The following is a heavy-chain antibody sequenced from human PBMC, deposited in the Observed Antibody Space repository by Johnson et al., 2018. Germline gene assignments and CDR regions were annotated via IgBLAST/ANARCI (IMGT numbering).Heavy chain of an antibody. Sequence: QVQLVESGGGVVQPGRSLRLSCAASGFTFSSYGMHWVRQAPGKGLEWVAVISYDGSNKYYADSVKGRFTISRDNSKNTLYLQMNSLRAEDTAVYYCATVTSYYYGMDVWGQGTTVTVSS. CDR2: ISYDGSNK. D-gene: IGHD2/OR15-2a*01. J-gene: IGHJ6*02. V-gene: IGHV3-30*03. CDR1: GFTFSSYG. CDR3: ATVTSYYYGMDV.